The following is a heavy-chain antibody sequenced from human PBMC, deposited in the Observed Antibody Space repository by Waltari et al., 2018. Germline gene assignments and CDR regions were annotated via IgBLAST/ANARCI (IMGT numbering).Heavy chain of an antibody. CDR3: AGDPVDGYGHFDQ. CDR2: FTASGST. CDR1: GASISQSSSNYH. J-gene: IGHJ4*02. D-gene: IGHD5-18*01. Sequence: QVQLQESGPGLVQPSQTLSLTCTVSGASISQSSSNYHWAWRRPPAGRGLEWIGWFTASGSTKSNPSLESRVTISVDTSKNQFSLRLTSVTDADTAVYYCAGDPVDGYGHFDQWGQGTLVTVSS. V-gene: IGHV4-61*02.